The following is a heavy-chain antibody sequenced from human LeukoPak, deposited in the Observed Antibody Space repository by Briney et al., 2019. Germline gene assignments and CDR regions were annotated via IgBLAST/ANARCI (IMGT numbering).Heavy chain of an antibody. V-gene: IGHV3-48*02. J-gene: IGHJ6*02. Sequence: GGSLRLSCAASGFTFNAYSMNWVRQAPGKSLEWVPHINSSSSTAYYADAEKGRFTISRDHAKTSLYLQMNRLKDEDPAMYSCARVEQKPRAVCGMDVWGQGTTVTVSS. CDR1: GFTFNAYS. CDR3: ARVEQKPRAVCGMDV. D-gene: IGHD6-13*01. CDR2: INSSSSTA.